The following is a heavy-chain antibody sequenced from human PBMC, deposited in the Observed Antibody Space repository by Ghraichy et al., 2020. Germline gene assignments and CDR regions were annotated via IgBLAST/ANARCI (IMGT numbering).Heavy chain of an antibody. CDR2: IYYSGST. J-gene: IGHJ4*02. CDR3: ARHGAYCGGDCYSIFDY. D-gene: IGHD2-21*01. Sequence: SETLSLTCTVSGGSISSSSYYWGWIRQPPGKGLEWIGSIYYSGSTYYNPSLKSRVTISVDTSKNQFSLKLSSVTAADTAVYYCARHGAYCGGDCYSIFDYWGQGTLVTVSS. V-gene: IGHV4-39*01. CDR1: GGSISSSSYY.